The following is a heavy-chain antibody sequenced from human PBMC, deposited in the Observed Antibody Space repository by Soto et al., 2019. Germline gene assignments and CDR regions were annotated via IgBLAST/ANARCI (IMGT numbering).Heavy chain of an antibody. J-gene: IGHJ6*02. CDR1: GYTFTSYG. CDR2: ISAYNGNT. D-gene: IGHD5-18*01. Sequence: QVQLVQSGAEVKKPGASVKVSCQSSGYTFTSYGISWVRQAPGQGLEWLGWISAYNGNTNYAQKLQGRVTMTTDTTTSTAYMELRSLRSDDTAVYYCARVKYSPPCYSFYGMDVWGQGTTVSVSS. CDR3: ARVKYSPPCYSFYGMDV. V-gene: IGHV1-18*01.